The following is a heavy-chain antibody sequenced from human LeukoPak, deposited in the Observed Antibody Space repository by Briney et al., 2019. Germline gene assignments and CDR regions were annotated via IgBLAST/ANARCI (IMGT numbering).Heavy chain of an antibody. V-gene: IGHV4-4*02. CDR1: GGSISSSNW. CDR2: IYHSGST. CDR3: ARGITLRVVPAATFDY. J-gene: IGHJ4*02. D-gene: IGHD2-2*01. Sequence: SETLSLTCAVSGGSISSSNWWSWVRQPPGKGLEWIGEIYHSGSTNYNPSLKSRVTISVDTSKSQFSLKLSSVTAADTAVYYCARGITLRVVPAATFDYWGQGTLVTVSS.